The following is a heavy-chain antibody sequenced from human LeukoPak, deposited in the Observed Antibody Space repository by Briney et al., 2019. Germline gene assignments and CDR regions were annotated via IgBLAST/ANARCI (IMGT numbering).Heavy chain of an antibody. CDR1: GFTFRSYG. Sequence: GGSLRLSCAASGFTFRSYGMHWVRQAPGKGLEWVAIIWYDGSNKYYADSVKGRFTISRDNSKNTLYRQMNSLRDEDTAVYYCARRGVAGTNYFDYWGQGTLVTVSS. J-gene: IGHJ4*02. CDR2: IWYDGSNK. V-gene: IGHV3-33*01. D-gene: IGHD6-19*01. CDR3: ARRGVAGTNYFDY.